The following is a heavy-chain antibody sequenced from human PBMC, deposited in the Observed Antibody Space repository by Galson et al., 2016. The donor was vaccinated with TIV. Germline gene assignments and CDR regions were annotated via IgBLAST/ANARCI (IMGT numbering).Heavy chain of an antibody. CDR2: IRYDGSNK. D-gene: IGHD4-17*01. Sequence: SLRLSCATSGFTFSSYGIHWVRQAPGKGLEWVAFIRYDGSNKYYADSVKGRFTISRDNSKNTVYLQMNGLRAEDTALYCCAKDSTTTPYYMDVWGKGTTVTVSS. J-gene: IGHJ6*03. CDR3: AKDSTTTPYYMDV. V-gene: IGHV3-30*02. CDR1: GFTFSSYG.